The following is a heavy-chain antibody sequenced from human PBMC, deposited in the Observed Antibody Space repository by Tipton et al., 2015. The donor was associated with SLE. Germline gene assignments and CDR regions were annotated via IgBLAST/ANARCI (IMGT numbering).Heavy chain of an antibody. Sequence: TLSLTCTVSGGSISSSDYYWGWIRQPPGKGLEWIGTISYSGSTYYNPSLESRVTISVDTSKNQFSLKLSSVTAADTAVYYCAGVSRDAFEIWGQGTMVTVSS. V-gene: IGHV4-39*07. D-gene: IGHD5/OR15-5a*01. J-gene: IGHJ3*02. CDR3: AGVSRDAFEI. CDR2: ISYSGST. CDR1: GGSISSSDYY.